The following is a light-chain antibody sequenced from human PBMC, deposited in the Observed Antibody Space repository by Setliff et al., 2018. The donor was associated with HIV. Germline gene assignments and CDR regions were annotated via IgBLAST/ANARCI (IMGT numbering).Light chain of an antibody. CDR1: SSDVGGYSY. J-gene: IGLJ1*01. V-gene: IGLV2-14*03. CDR3: SSYTTSSTLYV. Sequence: QSVLPQPASVSGSPGQSISISCTGTSSDVGGYSYVSWYQQHPGKAPKLVIYDVINRPSGVSNRFSGSRSGNTASLTISGLQVEDEADYYCSSYTTSSTLYVFGPGTKVTVL. CDR2: DVI.